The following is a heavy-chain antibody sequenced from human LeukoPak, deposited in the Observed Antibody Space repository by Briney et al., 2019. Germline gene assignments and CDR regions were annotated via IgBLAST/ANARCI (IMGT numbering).Heavy chain of an antibody. CDR2: ISYDGNNK. CDR1: GFTFSSYA. J-gene: IGHJ5*02. Sequence: GRSLRLSCAASGFTFSSYAMHWVRQAPGKGLEWVAVISYDGNNKYYTDSVKGRFTISRDNSKNTLYLQMNSLRPEDTAVYHCARGGGSSTRGWFDPWGQGTLVTVSS. D-gene: IGHD6-13*01. CDR3: ARGGGSSTRGWFDP. V-gene: IGHV3-30-3*01.